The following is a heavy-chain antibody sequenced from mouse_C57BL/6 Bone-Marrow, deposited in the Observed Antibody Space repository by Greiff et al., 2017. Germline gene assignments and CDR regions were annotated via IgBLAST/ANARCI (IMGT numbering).Heavy chain of an antibody. CDR1: GYTFTNYW. Sequence: QVQLQQPGAELVRPGTSVKMSCKASGYTFTNYWIGWAKQRPGHGLEWIGDIYPGGGYTNYNEKFKGKATLTADKSSSTAYMQFSSLTSEDSAIYYCARGGDESRYFDVWGTGTTVTVSS. CDR3: ARGGDESRYFDV. J-gene: IGHJ1*03. CDR2: IYPGGGYT. V-gene: IGHV1-63*01.